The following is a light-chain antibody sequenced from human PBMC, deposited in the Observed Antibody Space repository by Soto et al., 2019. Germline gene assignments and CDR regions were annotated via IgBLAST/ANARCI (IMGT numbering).Light chain of an antibody. Sequence: EIVLTQSPGTLSLSPGERATLSCRASQSVSSSYLAWYQQKPGQAPRLLIYGASSRATGIPERFSGSGSGTDFTLTISRMEPEDFAVYYCQQYGSPRKLTCGGGTKGGYQ. CDR1: QSVSSSY. CDR2: GAS. V-gene: IGKV3-20*01. CDR3: QQYGSPRKLT. J-gene: IGKJ4*01.